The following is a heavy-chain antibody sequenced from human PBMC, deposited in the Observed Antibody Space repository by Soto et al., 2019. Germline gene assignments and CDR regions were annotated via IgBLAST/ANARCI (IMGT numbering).Heavy chain of an antibody. D-gene: IGHD2-2*01. CDR2: IAIRGNT. J-gene: IGHJ6*02. V-gene: IGHV4-34*01. CDR3: AVPYQYCSASSCEGYYYSYALDA. Sequence: SETLSLDWGGCGGAFSGHYWSWFRQPPVKGRERFRAIAIRGNTNYHPSLTSRVTISVDKSKNQFSLNLSSVTAADTAVYYCAVPYQYCSASSCEGYYYSYALDAWGPGATVT. CDR1: GGAFSGHY.